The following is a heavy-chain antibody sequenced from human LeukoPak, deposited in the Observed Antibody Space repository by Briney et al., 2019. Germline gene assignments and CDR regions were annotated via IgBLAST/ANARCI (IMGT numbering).Heavy chain of an antibody. J-gene: IGHJ5*02. CDR3: ARDNSVEDTAWWFDP. V-gene: IGHV1-18*01. CDR2: ISAYNGNT. D-gene: IGHD4-23*01. Sequence: ASVKVSCKASGYTSTSYGISWVRQAPGQGLEWMGWISAYNGNTNYAQKLQGRVTMTTDTSTSTAYMELRSLRSEDTAVYYCARDNSVEDTAWWFDPWGQGTLVTVSS. CDR1: GYTSTSYG.